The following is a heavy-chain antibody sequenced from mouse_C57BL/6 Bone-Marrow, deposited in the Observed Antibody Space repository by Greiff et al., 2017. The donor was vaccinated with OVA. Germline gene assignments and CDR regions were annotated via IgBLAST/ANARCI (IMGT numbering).Heavy chain of an antibody. J-gene: IGHJ1*03. V-gene: IGHV5-17*01. CDR3: ARPGYGSSGYFDV. Sequence: EVKVVESGGGLVKPGGSLKLSCAASGFTFSDYGMHWVRQAPEKGLEWVAYISSGSCTIYYADTVKGRFTISRDNAKTTLFLQMTSLRSEDTAMYYCARPGYGSSGYFDVWGTGTTVTVSS. CDR2: ISSGSCTI. D-gene: IGHD1-1*01. CDR1: GFTFSDYG.